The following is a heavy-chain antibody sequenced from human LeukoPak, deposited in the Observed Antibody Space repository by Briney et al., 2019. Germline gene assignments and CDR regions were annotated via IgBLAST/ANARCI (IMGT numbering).Heavy chain of an antibody. CDR2: INHSGST. J-gene: IGHJ4*02. D-gene: IGHD6-13*01. CDR3: ARSVNRSSWSNYYFDY. CDR1: GFRVRGYW. Sequence: GPLRLSCAVSGFRVRGYWMTWVRQPPGQGLEWIGEINHSGSTNYNPSLKSRVTISVDTSKNQFSLKLSSVTAADTAVYYCARSVNRSSWSNYYFDYWGQGTLVTVSS. V-gene: IGHV4-34*01.